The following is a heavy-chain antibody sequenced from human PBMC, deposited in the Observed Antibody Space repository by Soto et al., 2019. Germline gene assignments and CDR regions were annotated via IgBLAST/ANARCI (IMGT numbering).Heavy chain of an antibody. CDR2: INHAGSPT. CDR3: VSWDDIVVSSD. V-gene: IGHV3-7*01. J-gene: IGHJ4*02. Sequence: GGSLRLSSAAPGFTFIANWMSWLRQAPGKGLEWVAHINHAGSPTLYVGSVKGRITISRDNAKNCVYRQMNSLRADDTAVYYCVSWDDIVVSSDWGQGILVTVSS. CDR1: GFTFIANW. D-gene: IGHD5-12*01.